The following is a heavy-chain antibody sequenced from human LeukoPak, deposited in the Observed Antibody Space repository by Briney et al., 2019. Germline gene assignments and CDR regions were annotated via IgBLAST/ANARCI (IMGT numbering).Heavy chain of an antibody. Sequence: PGGSLRLSCAASGFTFSDYWMHWVRQAPGKGLVWVSRINTDGTSTKYADSVKGRFTISRDNARNTVYLQMNSLRAEDTAVYYCARARYSYTGIIDYWGQGTLVTVS. CDR3: ARARYSYTGIIDY. CDR2: INTDGTST. CDR1: GFTFSDYW. D-gene: IGHD5-18*01. V-gene: IGHV3-74*01. J-gene: IGHJ4*02.